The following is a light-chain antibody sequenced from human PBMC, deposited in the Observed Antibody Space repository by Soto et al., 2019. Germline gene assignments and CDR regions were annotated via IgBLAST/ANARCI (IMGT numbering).Light chain of an antibody. CDR3: SSYTGGNARVV. CDR1: SDVGAYRY. Sequence: QSALTQPASVSGSPGQSITISCTGSDVGAYRYVSWYQQHPGKAPRLMIYDVSNRPSGVSDRFSGSKSGNTASLTISGPQPEDEAYFFCSSYTGGNARVVFGGGTKLTVL. V-gene: IGLV2-14*01. J-gene: IGLJ2*01. CDR2: DVS.